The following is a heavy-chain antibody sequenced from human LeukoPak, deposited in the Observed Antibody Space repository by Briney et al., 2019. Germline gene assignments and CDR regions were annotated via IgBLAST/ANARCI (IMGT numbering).Heavy chain of an antibody. D-gene: IGHD3-22*01. CDR3: TKGTGDYYDSSGYDY. J-gene: IGHJ4*02. Sequence: GGSLRLSCAASGFTFSSYAMSWVRQAPGKGLEWVSANSGSGGSTYYADSVKGRFTISRDNSKNTLYLQMNSLRAEDTAVYYCTKGTGDYYDSSGYDYWGQGTLVTVSS. CDR2: NSGSGGST. CDR1: GFTFSSYA. V-gene: IGHV3-23*01.